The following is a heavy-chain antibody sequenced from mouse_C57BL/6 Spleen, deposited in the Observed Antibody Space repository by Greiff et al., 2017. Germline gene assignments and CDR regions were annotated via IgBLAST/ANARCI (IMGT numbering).Heavy chain of an antibody. Sequence: EVQLQQSGAELVRPGASVKLSCTASGFNIKDYYMHWVKQRPEQGLEWIGRIDPEDGDTEYAPKFQGKATMTADTSSNTAYLQLSSLTSEDTAVYYCTTGDYSGYYAMDYWGQGTSVTVSS. CDR1: GFNIKDYY. V-gene: IGHV14-1*01. J-gene: IGHJ4*01. D-gene: IGHD2-12*01. CDR3: TTGDYSGYYAMDY. CDR2: IDPEDGDT.